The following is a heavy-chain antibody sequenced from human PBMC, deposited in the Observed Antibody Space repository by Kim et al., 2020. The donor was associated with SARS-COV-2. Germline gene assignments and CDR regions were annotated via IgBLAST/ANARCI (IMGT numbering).Heavy chain of an antibody. CDR3: ARRNYDSSGSPFL. Sequence: YNPSLKSRVTISVATSKTPFSLKLSSVTAADTAVYYCARRNYDSSGSPFLWGQGTLVPVSS. V-gene: IGHV4-39*01. D-gene: IGHD3-22*01. J-gene: IGHJ4*02.